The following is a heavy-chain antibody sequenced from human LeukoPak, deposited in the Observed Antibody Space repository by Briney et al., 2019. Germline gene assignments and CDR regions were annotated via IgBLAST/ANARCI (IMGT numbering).Heavy chain of an antibody. CDR1: GYTFTSYY. D-gene: IGHD5-12*01. Sequence: GASVKVSCKASGYTFTSYYMHWVRQAPGQGLEWMGIINPSGGSTSYAQKFQGRVTMTRDMSTSTVYMELSSLRSEDTAVYYCARVAVDSGYEPEGLYYFDYWGQETLVTVSS. CDR2: INPSGGST. J-gene: IGHJ4*02. CDR3: ARVAVDSGYEPEGLYYFDY. V-gene: IGHV1-46*01.